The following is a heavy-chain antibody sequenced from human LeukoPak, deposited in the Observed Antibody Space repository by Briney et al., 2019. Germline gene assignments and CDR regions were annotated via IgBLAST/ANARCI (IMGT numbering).Heavy chain of an antibody. D-gene: IGHD4-11*01. J-gene: IGHJ4*02. Sequence: SSETLSLTCSVSGGSITTSSYYWGWIRQPPEKRLEWIGSIYYTGGTYYSPSLRSRVTISVDTSKNQFSLKLSSVTAADTAVYYCARHGGTRVTLVEVYYFDYWGQGTLVTVSS. V-gene: IGHV4-39*01. CDR1: GGSITTSSYY. CDR3: ARHGGTRVTLVEVYYFDY. CDR2: IYYTGGT.